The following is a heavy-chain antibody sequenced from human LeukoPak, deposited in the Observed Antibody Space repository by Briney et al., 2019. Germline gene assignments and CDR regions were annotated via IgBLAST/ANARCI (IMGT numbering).Heavy chain of an antibody. V-gene: IGHV4-4*02. CDR2: IYYSGST. CDR1: GGSISSSNW. Sequence: PSGTLSLTCAVSGGSISSSNWWSWVRQPPGKGLEWIGSIYYSGSTYYNPSLKSRVTISVDTSKNQFSLKLSSVTAADTAVYYCAGPMVRGAYGNWFDPWGQGTLVTVSS. D-gene: IGHD3-10*01. CDR3: AGPMVRGAYGNWFDP. J-gene: IGHJ5*02.